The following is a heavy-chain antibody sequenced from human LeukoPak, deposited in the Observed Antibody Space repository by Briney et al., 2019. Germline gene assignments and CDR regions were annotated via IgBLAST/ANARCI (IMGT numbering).Heavy chain of an antibody. CDR1: GGSISSGGYS. V-gene: IGHV4-30-2*05. Sequence: PSETLSLTCAVSGGSISSGGYSWSWIRQPPGKGLEWIGYIYHSGSTYYNPSLKSRVTISVDTSKNQFSLKLSSVTAADTAVYYCARLSSDYGEGWFDPWGQGTLVTVSS. CDR2: IYHSGST. D-gene: IGHD4-17*01. CDR3: ARLSSDYGEGWFDP. J-gene: IGHJ5*02.